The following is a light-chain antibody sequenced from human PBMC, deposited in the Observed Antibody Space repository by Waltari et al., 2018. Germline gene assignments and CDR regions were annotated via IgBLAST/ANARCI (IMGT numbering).Light chain of an antibody. CDR2: KDS. CDR1: AWRKQY. CDR3: QAADINGLSWV. Sequence: SSELTQPPSVSVSPGQTPRITCLGDAWRKQYANWYQQKSGQAPVQIIYKDSERPSEIPERFSGSTSGTTVTLTISGVQAQDEADYYCQAADINGLSWVFGGGTKLTVL. V-gene: IGLV3-25*03. J-gene: IGLJ3*02.